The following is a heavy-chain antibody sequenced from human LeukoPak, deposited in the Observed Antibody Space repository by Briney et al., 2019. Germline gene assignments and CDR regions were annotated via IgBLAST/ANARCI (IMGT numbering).Heavy chain of an antibody. J-gene: IGHJ4*02. Sequence: GGSLRLSCVVSGFTFTSYGVHWVRQAPGKGLEWVAFIRHDGSYKDYADSVKGRFTISRDNSKNTLYLEVISLTAEDTAVYYCAKDDAWIRFGEWGQGTLVTVSS. D-gene: IGHD3-10*01. CDR1: GFTFTSYG. CDR2: IRHDGSYK. CDR3: AKDDAWIRFGE. V-gene: IGHV3-30*02.